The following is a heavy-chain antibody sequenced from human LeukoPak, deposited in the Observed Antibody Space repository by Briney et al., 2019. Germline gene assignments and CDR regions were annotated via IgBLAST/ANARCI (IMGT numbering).Heavy chain of an antibody. CDR1: GFTFSSYA. CDR3: AKLGADDHRRATVDY. D-gene: IGHD4/OR15-4a*01. V-gene: IGHV3-23*01. CDR2: ISGSGGST. Sequence: GGSLRLSCAASGFTFSSYALSWVRQAPGKGLEWVSAISGSGGSTYYADSVKGRFTISRDNSKNTLYLQMNSLRAEDTAVYYCAKLGADDHRRATVDYWGQGTLVTVSS. J-gene: IGHJ4*02.